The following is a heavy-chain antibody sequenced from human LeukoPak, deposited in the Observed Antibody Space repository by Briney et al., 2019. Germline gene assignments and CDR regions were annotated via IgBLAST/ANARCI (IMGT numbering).Heavy chain of an antibody. V-gene: IGHV3-30*04. Sequence: PGGSLRLSCAAPGFNFVNYAMPWVRQAPGKGLDWVALISYDGSFQSYADSVKGRFTISRDSSTNTVSLQMNSLRDEDTAMYYCAREIRGYYAAYWGQGILVTVSS. CDR1: GFNFVNYA. J-gene: IGHJ4*02. D-gene: IGHD3-3*01. CDR2: ISYDGSFQ. CDR3: AREIRGYYAAY.